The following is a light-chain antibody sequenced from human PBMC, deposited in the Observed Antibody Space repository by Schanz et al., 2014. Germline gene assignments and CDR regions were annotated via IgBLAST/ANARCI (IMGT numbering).Light chain of an antibody. CDR1: QSIESW. V-gene: IGKV1-5*01. CDR2: DAS. CDR3: QQYNSYSWT. J-gene: IGKJ1*01. Sequence: DIQMTQSPSTLSASVGDTVTITCRASQSIESWLAWYQRRPAKAPRVLLYDASTLESGVPSRFSGSGSGTEFTLTISSLQPGDFATYFCQQYNSYSWTFGQGTKVEIK.